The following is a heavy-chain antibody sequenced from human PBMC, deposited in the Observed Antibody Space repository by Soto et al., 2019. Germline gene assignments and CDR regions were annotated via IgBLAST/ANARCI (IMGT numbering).Heavy chain of an antibody. J-gene: IGHJ4*02. CDR3: ARSNVPSSSISIFGVVIAPDY. V-gene: IGHV1-3*01. CDR1: GYTFTSYA. CDR2: INAGNGNT. D-gene: IGHD3-3*01. Sequence: ASVKVSCKASGYTFTSYAMHWVRQAPGQRLEWMGWINAGNGNTKYSQKFQGRVTITRDTSASTAYMELSSLRSEDTAVYYCARSNVPSSSISIFGVVIAPDYWGQGTLVTVSS.